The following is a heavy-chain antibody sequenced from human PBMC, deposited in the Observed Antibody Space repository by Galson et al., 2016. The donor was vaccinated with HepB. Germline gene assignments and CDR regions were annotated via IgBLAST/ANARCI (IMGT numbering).Heavy chain of an antibody. CDR1: GFSLSTCGVY. CDR3: ARTVLTGRSSGTDFDF. Sequence: PALVKPTQTLTLTCTFSGFSLSTCGVYVGWIRQPPGKALEWLALIDWRNDKYYSTSLKTRLTISKDTSTNQVVLTMTNMDPVDTATYYCARTVLTGRSSGTDFDFWGQGILVTVSS. CDR2: IDWRNDK. D-gene: IGHD6-13*01. J-gene: IGHJ4*02. V-gene: IGHV2-70*01.